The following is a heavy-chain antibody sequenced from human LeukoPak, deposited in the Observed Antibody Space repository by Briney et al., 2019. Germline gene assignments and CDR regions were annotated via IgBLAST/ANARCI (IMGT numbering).Heavy chain of an antibody. V-gene: IGHV3-23*01. Sequence: GGSLRLSCAASGFTFSSYAMSWVRQAPGKGLEWVSAISGSGGSTYYADSVKGRFTISRDNSKNTLYLQMSSLRAEDTAFYCCAKGLAVSGEDYWGQGTLVTVSS. CDR3: AKGLAVSGEDY. D-gene: IGHD6-19*01. CDR1: GFTFSSYA. J-gene: IGHJ4*02. CDR2: ISGSGGST.